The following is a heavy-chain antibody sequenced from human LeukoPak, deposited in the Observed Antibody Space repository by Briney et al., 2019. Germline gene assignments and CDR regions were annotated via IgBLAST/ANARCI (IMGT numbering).Heavy chain of an antibody. CDR2: ISGSGGST. J-gene: IGHJ4*02. Sequence: TGGSLRLSCAASGFTFSSYAMSWVRQAPGKGLEWVSAISGSGGSTYYADSVKGRFTISRDNSKNTLYLQMNSLRAEDTAVYYCASPPALRYFDWLLEAPARVDYWGQGTLVTVSS. CDR3: ASPPALRYFDWLLEAPARVDY. V-gene: IGHV3-23*01. D-gene: IGHD3-9*01. CDR1: GFTFSSYA.